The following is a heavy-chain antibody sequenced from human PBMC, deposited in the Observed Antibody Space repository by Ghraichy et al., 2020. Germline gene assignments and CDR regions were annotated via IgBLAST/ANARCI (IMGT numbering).Heavy chain of an antibody. D-gene: IGHD5-18*01. CDR3: ARQLSGYSYGGDWFDP. CDR2: IYYSGST. Sequence: SQTLSLTCTVSGGSISSYYWSWIRQPPGKGLEWIGYIYYSGSTNYNPSLKSRVTISVDTSKNQFSLKLSSVTAADKAGYYCARQLSGYSYGGDWFDPWGQGTLVTVSS. J-gene: IGHJ5*02. V-gene: IGHV4-59*08. CDR1: GGSISSYY.